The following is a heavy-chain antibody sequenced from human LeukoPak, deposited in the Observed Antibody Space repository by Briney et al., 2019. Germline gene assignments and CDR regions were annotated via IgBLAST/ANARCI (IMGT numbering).Heavy chain of an antibody. CDR1: GGSISSGGYS. D-gene: IGHD2-8*01. Sequence: PSETLSLTCAVSGGSISSGGYSWSWIRQPPGKGLEWIGEVNHSGSTNYNPSLKSRVTISVDTSKNQFSLKLSSVTAADTAVYYCAREAGNCTNGVCYCWFDPWGQGTLVTVSS. J-gene: IGHJ5*02. CDR2: VNHSGST. CDR3: AREAGNCTNGVCYCWFDP. V-gene: IGHV4-30-2*01.